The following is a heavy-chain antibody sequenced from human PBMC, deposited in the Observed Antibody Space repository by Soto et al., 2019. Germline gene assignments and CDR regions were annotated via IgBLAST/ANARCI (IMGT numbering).Heavy chain of an antibody. CDR2: ISAHNDNT. Sequence: QVHLEQSGAEVKKPGASVKVAFKCSDYTFTGYGITWVRQAPGQGLEWMGWISAHNDNTDYAQKLQGRVTVTRDTSTSTAYMELRSLRSDDTAVYYCARGRYGDYWGQGALVTVSS. CDR1: DYTFTGYG. V-gene: IGHV1-18*01. CDR3: ARGRYGDY. D-gene: IGHD1-1*01. J-gene: IGHJ4*02.